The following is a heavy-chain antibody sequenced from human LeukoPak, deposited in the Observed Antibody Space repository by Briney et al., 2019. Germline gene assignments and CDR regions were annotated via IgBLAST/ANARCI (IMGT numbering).Heavy chain of an antibody. CDR1: GYTLTELS. J-gene: IGHJ4*02. V-gene: IGHV1-24*01. D-gene: IGHD3-10*01. Sequence: ASVKVSCKVSGYTLTELSMHWVRQAPGKGHEWMGGFDPEDGETIYAQKFQGRVTMTEDTSTDTAYMELSSLRSEDTAVYYCATPSGSYYKTFDYWGQGTLVTVSS. CDR3: ATPSGSYYKTFDY. CDR2: FDPEDGET.